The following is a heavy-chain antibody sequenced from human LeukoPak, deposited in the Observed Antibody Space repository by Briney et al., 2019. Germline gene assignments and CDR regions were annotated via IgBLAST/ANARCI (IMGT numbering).Heavy chain of an antibody. J-gene: IGHJ4*02. CDR1: GFTFGSYA. Sequence: GGSLRLSCAASGFTFGSYAKSWVRQAPGKGLEWVSAISGSGGSTYYADSVKGRFTISRDNSKNTLYLQMNSLRAEDTAVYYCAKDLQSLIHSSSPNWGQGTLVTVSS. CDR3: AKDLQSLIHSSSPN. CDR2: ISGSGGST. V-gene: IGHV3-23*01. D-gene: IGHD6-6*01.